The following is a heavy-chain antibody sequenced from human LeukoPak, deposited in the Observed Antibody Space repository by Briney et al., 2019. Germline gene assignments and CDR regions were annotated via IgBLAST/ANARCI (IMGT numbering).Heavy chain of an antibody. CDR2: ISASGAST. Sequence: GGSLRLSCAASGFTFSSYAMNWVRQAPGKGLEWVSIISASGASTYYADSVKGRFTISRDNSNNTPYLQMNSLRAEDTAVYYCARRPEYNYGIFDYWGQGTLVTVSS. D-gene: IGHD5-18*01. J-gene: IGHJ4*02. CDR1: GFTFSSYA. V-gene: IGHV3-23*01. CDR3: ARRPEYNYGIFDY.